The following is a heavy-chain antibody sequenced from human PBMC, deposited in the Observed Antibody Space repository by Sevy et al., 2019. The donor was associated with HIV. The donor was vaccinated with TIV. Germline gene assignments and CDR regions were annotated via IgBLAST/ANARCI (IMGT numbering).Heavy chain of an antibody. CDR1: GFPFSTYA. J-gene: IGHJ4*02. Sequence: GGSLRLSCAVSGFPFSTYAMHWVRQAPGKGLEWVAVIWYDGSNNYHADSVKGRFTISRDNSKNTLYLQMDSLRAADTAVYYCAKSGRIVVAGTTNYFDSWGQGTLVTVSS. D-gene: IGHD6-19*01. CDR3: AKSGRIVVAGTTNYFDS. CDR2: IWYDGSNN. V-gene: IGHV3-33*06.